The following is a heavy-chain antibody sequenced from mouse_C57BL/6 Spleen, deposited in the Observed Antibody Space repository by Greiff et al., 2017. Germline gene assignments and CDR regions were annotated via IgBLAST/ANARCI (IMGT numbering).Heavy chain of an antibody. CDR2: ISSGGDYI. V-gene: IGHV5-9-1*02. Sequence: EVKLVESGDGLVKPGGSLKLSCAASGFTFSSYAMSWVRQTPEKRLEWVAYISSGGDYIYYADTVKGRFTISRDNARNTLYLQMSSLKSEDTAMYYCTRYEYEYYCDYWGQGTTLTVSS. D-gene: IGHD2-4*01. CDR1: GFTFSSYA. CDR3: TRYEYEYYCDY. J-gene: IGHJ2*01.